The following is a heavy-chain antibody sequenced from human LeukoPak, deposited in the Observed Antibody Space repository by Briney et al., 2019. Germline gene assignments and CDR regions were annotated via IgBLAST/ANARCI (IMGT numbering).Heavy chain of an antibody. CDR1: GFTFSSYG. J-gene: IGHJ4*02. V-gene: IGHV3-33*01. D-gene: IGHD1-1*01. CDR2: IYNDGSQE. CDR3: ARNVNHWNHVDC. Sequence: GGSLRLSCTASGFTFSSYGMHWVRQAPGKGLEGVTFIYNDGSQEYYADSVKGRFSISRDNSKNTLYLQMNSLRDEDTAIYYCARNVNHWNHVDCWGQGTRVTVSS.